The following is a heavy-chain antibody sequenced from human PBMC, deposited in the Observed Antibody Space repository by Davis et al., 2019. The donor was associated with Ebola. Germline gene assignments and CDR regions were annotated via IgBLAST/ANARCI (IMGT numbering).Heavy chain of an antibody. CDR3: ARDLRGFGRY. D-gene: IGHD3-3*01. J-gene: IGHJ4*02. CDR1: GFTFDDYA. CDR2: ISWNSGSI. V-gene: IGHV3-9*01. Sequence: GGSLRLSCAASGFTFDDYAMHWVRQAPGKGLEWVSGISWNSGSIGYADSVKGRFTISRDNAKNSLYLQMNSLRDEDTAVYYCARDLRGFGRYWGQGTLVTASS.